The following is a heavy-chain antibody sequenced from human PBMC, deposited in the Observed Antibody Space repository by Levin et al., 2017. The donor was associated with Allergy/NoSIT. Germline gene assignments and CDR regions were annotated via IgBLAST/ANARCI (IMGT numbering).Heavy chain of an antibody. J-gene: IGHJ6*02. CDR2: ISAYNGNT. CDR3: ARDRLGTKGFLEWLSRGPYYYYGMDV. D-gene: IGHD3-3*01. CDR1: GYTFTSYG. Sequence: ASVKVSCKASGYTFTSYGISWVRQAPGQGLEWMGWISAYNGNTNYAQKLQGRVTMTTDTSTSTAYMELGSLRSDDTAVYYCARDRLGTKGFLEWLSRGPYYYYGMDVWGQGTTVTVSS. V-gene: IGHV1-18*01.